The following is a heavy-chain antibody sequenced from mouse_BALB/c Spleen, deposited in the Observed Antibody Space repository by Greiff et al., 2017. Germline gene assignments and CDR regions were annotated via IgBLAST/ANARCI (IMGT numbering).Heavy chain of an antibody. J-gene: IGHJ4*01. CDR1: GFTFSSYA. CDR3: ARVGNYGAMDY. D-gene: IGHD2-1*01. V-gene: IGHV5-9-4*01. CDR2: ISSGGSYT. Sequence: EVMLVESGGGLVKPGGSLKLSCAASGFTFSSYAMSWVRQSPEKRLEWVAEISSGGSYTYYPDTVTGRFTISRDNAKNTLYLEMSSLRSEDTAMYYCARVGNYGAMDYWGQGTSVTVSS.